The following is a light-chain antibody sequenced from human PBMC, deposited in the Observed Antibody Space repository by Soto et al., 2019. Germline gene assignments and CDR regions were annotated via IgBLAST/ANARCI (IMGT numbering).Light chain of an antibody. J-gene: IGKJ4*01. Sequence: EIVLTQSAATLSVSPGERFPLSCRASQSVSSYLAWYQQQPGQAPRLLIYSASTRATGIPARFSGSGSGTEFTLTISSLQSEDFAVYYCQQYNNWPLTFGGGTKVDI. CDR2: SAS. CDR1: QSVSSY. V-gene: IGKV3-15*01. CDR3: QQYNNWPLT.